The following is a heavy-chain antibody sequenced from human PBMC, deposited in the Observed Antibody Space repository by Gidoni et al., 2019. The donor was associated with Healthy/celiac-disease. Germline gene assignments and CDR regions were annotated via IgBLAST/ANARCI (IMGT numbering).Heavy chain of an antibody. Sequence: QVQLQESGPGLVKPSETLSLTCAVSGYSISSGYYWGWIRQPPGKGLEWFGSIYHSGSTYYNPSLKSRVTISVDTSKNQFSLKLSSVTAADTAVYYCAGRNSGYDLFDYWGQGTLVTVSS. CDR1: GYSISSGYY. CDR2: IYHSGST. J-gene: IGHJ4*02. D-gene: IGHD5-12*01. V-gene: IGHV4-38-2*01. CDR3: AGRNSGYDLFDY.